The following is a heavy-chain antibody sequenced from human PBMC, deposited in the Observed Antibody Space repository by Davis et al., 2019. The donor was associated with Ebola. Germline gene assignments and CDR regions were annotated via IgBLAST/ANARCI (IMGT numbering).Heavy chain of an antibody. CDR2: IRKDGSEK. Sequence: GESLKIFCAASGFSFNKSWMSWVRQAPGKGLEWVANIRKDGSEKYYVDSVRGRFTISRDNAKNSLYLQMNSLRAEDTAVYYCARVQEVYYDFWSGLPYYYYGMDVWGQGTTVTVSS. CDR1: GFSFNKSW. J-gene: IGHJ6*02. V-gene: IGHV3-7*01. CDR3: ARVQEVYYDFWSGLPYYYYGMDV. D-gene: IGHD3-3*01.